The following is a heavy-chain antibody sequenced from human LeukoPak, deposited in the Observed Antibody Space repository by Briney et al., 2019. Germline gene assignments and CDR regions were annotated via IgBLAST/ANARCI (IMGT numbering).Heavy chain of an antibody. J-gene: IGHJ4*02. V-gene: IGHV3-20*04. D-gene: IGHD1-26*01. CDR2: INWNGGST. CDR1: GFTFDDYG. CDR3: ARTLLWELRPYYFDY. Sequence: GGSLRLSCAASGFTFDDYGMSWVRQAPGKGLEWVSGINWNGGSTGYADSVKGRFTISRDNAKNSLYLQMNSLRAEDTALYYCARTLLWELRPYYFDYWGQGTLVTVSS.